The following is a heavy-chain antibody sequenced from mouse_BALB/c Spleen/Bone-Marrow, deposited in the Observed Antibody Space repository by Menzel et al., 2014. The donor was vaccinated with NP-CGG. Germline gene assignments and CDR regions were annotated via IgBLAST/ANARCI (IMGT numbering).Heavy chain of an antibody. CDR3: TTLARNNFDY. J-gene: IGHJ2*01. V-gene: IGHV1-5*01. CDR2: IHPGNSDT. D-gene: IGHD3-1*01. Sequence: EVQLRQSGTVLARPGAAVKMSCKASGYTFSNYWMHWIKQRPGQGLEWIGTIHPGNSDTTYNQKFKGKAKLTAVTSTSTAYMELSSLTNEDSAVYYCTTLARNNFDYWGQGTTLTVSS. CDR1: GYTFSNYW.